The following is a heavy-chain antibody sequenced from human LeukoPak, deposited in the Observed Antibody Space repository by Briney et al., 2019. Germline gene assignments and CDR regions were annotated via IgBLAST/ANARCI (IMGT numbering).Heavy chain of an antibody. J-gene: IGHJ4*02. CDR2: IKHDESEK. D-gene: IGHD3-16*01. CDR3: TRRLDD. V-gene: IGHV3-7*01. Sequence: GGSLRLSCAASGFSFNSDWMDWVRQAPGKGLEWVANIKHDESEKNYLDSVKGRFTISRDNAQNSLYLQMNGLRVEDTAVYYCTRRLDDWGQGTLITVSS. CDR1: GFSFNSDW.